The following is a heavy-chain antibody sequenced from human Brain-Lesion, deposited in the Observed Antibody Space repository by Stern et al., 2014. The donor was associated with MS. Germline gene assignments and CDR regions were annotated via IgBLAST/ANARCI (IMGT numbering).Heavy chain of an antibody. CDR2: INRDGSTP. Sequence: VQLVESGGGLVQPGGSLRLSCAASGFTFSNSWMHWVRQAPGKGLVWVSRINRDGSTPTYADSVKGRFTISRDNAKNTLYLQMSSLRAEDTAVYYCTILSGPYDHWGQGTLVTVSS. V-gene: IGHV3-74*02. CDR3: TILSGPYDH. D-gene: IGHD3-10*01. CDR1: GFTFSNSW. J-gene: IGHJ4*02.